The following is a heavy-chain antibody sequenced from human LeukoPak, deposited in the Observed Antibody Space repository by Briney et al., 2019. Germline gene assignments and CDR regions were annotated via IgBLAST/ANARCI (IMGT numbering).Heavy chain of an antibody. CDR3: AREVIAVAANNWFDP. V-gene: IGHV1-46*01. Sequence: ASVKVSCKASGYTFTSYYMHWVRQAPGQGLEWMGIINPSGGSTSYAQKFQGRVTMTRDTPTSTVYMELSSLRSEDTAVYYCAREVIAVAANNWFDPWGQGTLVTVSS. J-gene: IGHJ5*02. CDR1: GYTFTSYY. CDR2: INPSGGST. D-gene: IGHD6-19*01.